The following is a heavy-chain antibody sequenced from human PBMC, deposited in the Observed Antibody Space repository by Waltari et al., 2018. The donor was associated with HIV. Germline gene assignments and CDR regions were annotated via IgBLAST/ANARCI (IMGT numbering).Heavy chain of an antibody. D-gene: IGHD2-21*01. CDR1: GSSLVDGYC. CDR2: IYNNGKT. J-gene: IGHJ4*02. V-gene: IGHV4-38-2*02. CDR3: ARDWGLSTGPFDF. Sequence: QVQLRESGPRLVQTLETLSLSCSVSGSSLVDGYCWAWIRKSPAVGLVWFATIYNNGKTAYNPSVGGRVTPAVELSMNRFSLKMTSMRATDTALYFCARDWGLSTGPFDFWGQGIHVTVSS.